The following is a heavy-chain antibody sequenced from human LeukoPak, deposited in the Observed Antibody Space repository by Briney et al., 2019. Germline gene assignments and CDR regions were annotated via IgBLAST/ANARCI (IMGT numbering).Heavy chain of an antibody. D-gene: IGHD1-26*01. Sequence: SETLSLTCAVYGGSFSGYYWSWIRQPPGKGLEWIGEINHSGSTTYNPSLKSRVTISVDTSKNQFSLKLSSVTAADTAVYYCARRSGSYFEFGGQGTLVTVSS. V-gene: IGHV4-34*01. CDR3: ARRSGSYFEF. CDR2: INHSGST. J-gene: IGHJ4*02. CDR1: GGSFSGYY.